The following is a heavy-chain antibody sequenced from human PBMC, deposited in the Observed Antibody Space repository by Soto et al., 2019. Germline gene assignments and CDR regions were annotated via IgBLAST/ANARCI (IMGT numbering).Heavy chain of an antibody. J-gene: IGHJ4*02. CDR2: VSNKNGVT. Sequence: QVQLVQSGGEVKKPGASVQVSCKTSGYTFANYDFSWVRQAPGQGLEWMGWVSNKNGVTSYAEKFRDRVTITTDTSTSTVYMELRSLTSDDTAVYFCARERLNTGWYGFDYWGQGAQVTVSS. V-gene: IGHV1-18*04. CDR3: ARERLNTGWYGFDY. CDR1: GYTFANYD. D-gene: IGHD6-19*01.